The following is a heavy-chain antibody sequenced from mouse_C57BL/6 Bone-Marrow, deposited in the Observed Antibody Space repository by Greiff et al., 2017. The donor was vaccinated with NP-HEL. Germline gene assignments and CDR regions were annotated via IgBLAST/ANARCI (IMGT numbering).Heavy chain of an antibody. CDR3: AREDGSSYAGFAY. CDR1: GYTFTSYW. V-gene: IGHV1-52*01. J-gene: IGHJ3*01. Sequence: VQLQQPGAELVRPGSSVKLSCKAPGYTFTSYWMHWVKQRPIQGLEWIGNIDPSDSETHYNQKFKDKATLTVDKSSSTAYMQLSSLTSEDSAVYYCAREDGSSYAGFAYWGQGTLVTVSA. D-gene: IGHD1-1*01. CDR2: IDPSDSET.